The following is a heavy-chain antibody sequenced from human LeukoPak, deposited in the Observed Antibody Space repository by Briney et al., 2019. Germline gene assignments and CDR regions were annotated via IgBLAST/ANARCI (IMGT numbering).Heavy chain of an antibody. CDR3: ARAVNWESAFDI. D-gene: IGHD7-27*01. J-gene: IGHJ3*02. V-gene: IGHV4-34*01. CDR1: GGSFSGYY. CDR2: INHSGST. Sequence: SETLSLTCAVYGGSFSGYYWSWIHQPPGKGLEWIGEINHSGSTNYNPSLKSRVTISVDTSKNQFSLKLTSVTAADTAVYYCARAVNWESAFDIWGQGTMVTVSS.